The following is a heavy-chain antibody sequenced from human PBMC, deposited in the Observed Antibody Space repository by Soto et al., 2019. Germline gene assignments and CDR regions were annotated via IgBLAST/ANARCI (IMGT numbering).Heavy chain of an antibody. Sequence: GGSLRLSCGASGFTFSSYAMSWVRQAPGKGLEWVSRLSGSGATTKYADSVEGRFTISRDNSKNTLYLQMDSLSAEDTAIYYCAKARCSDTDCYFPDTWGQGTLVTVSS. D-gene: IGHD2-21*02. J-gene: IGHJ5*02. CDR2: LSGSGATT. V-gene: IGHV3-23*01. CDR1: GFTFSSYA. CDR3: AKARCSDTDCYFPDT.